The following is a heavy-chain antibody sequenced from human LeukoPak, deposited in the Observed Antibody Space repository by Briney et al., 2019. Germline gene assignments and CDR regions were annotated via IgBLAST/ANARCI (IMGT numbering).Heavy chain of an antibody. V-gene: IGHV4-34*01. Sequence: PSETLSLTCAVYGGSFSGYYWSWIRQPPGKGLEWIGEINHSGSTNYNPPLKSRVTISVDTSKNQFSLKLSSVTAADTAVYYCASRRAGWFDPWGQGTLVTVSS. CDR3: ASRRAGWFDP. CDR2: INHSGST. CDR1: GGSFSGYY. J-gene: IGHJ5*02.